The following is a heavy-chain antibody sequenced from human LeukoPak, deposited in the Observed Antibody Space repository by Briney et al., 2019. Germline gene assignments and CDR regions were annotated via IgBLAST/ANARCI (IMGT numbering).Heavy chain of an antibody. CDR1: GFTFSGYW. Sequence: GGSLRLSCAASGFTFSGYWMGWVRQAPGEGLEWVANIKPDGSATYYVDSVKGRFTISRDNAKSLLYLQMNSLRAEDTAVYYCASPIEEGYDILTGYYGYGMDVWGQGTTVTVSS. CDR2: IKPDGSAT. CDR3: ASPIEEGYDILTGYYGYGMDV. D-gene: IGHD3-9*01. V-gene: IGHV3-7*01. J-gene: IGHJ6*02.